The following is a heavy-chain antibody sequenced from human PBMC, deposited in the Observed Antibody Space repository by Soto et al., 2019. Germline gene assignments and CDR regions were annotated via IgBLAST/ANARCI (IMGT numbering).Heavy chain of an antibody. CDR2: ISGSGDST. V-gene: IGHV3-23*01. D-gene: IGHD2-2*02. J-gene: IGHJ4*02. Sequence: LRLSCAASGFTFSTYAMSWVRQAPGKGLEWVSAISGSGDSTYYADSVKGRFTISRDNSKNTLYLQMNSLRAEDTAVYYCAKGTVPAAIRRDYFDYWGQGTLVTVSS. CDR3: AKGTVPAAIRRDYFDY. CDR1: GFTFSTYA.